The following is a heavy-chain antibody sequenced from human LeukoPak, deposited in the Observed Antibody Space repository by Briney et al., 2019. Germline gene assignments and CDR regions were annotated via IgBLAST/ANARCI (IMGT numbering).Heavy chain of an antibody. Sequence: GGSLRLSCAASGFTLSSYSMNWVRQAPGKGLEWISYIDSDTYGNTIYYPHAVKGRFTISRDNAKNSLYLQMDSLRDEDTAVYYCARDSITMVRGVISYWGQGTLVTVSS. D-gene: IGHD3-10*01. CDR1: GFTLSSYS. J-gene: IGHJ4*02. V-gene: IGHV3-48*02. CDR2: IDSDTYGNTI. CDR3: ARDSITMVRGVISY.